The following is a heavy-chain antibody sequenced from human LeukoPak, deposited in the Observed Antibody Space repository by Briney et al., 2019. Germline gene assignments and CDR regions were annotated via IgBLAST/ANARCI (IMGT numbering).Heavy chain of an antibody. Sequence: SVKVSCKASGGTFSGYAISWVRQAPGQGLEWMGGIIPIFGTANYAQKFQGRVTITADESTSTAYMELSSLRSEDTAVYYCASGHGECYFDYWGQGTLVTVSS. CDR1: GGTFSGYA. CDR3: ASGHGECYFDY. CDR2: IIPIFGTA. D-gene: IGHD3-10*01. J-gene: IGHJ4*02. V-gene: IGHV1-69*13.